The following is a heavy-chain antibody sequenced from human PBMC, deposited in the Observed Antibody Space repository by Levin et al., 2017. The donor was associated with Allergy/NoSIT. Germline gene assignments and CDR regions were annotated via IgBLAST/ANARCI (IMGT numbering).Heavy chain of an antibody. J-gene: IGHJ2*01. V-gene: IGHV3-23*01. CDR2: MSGSGGST. CDR1: DFTFSNYA. Sequence: GGSLRLSCAASDFTFSNYAMSWVRQAPGRGLEWVSTMSGSGGSTYRADSVKGRFSISRDNSKNTLYLQMNSLRAEDTAVYFCARGGCSGGTCFSDLDLWGRGTLVTVSS. D-gene: IGHD2-15*01. CDR3: ARGGCSGGTCFSDLDL.